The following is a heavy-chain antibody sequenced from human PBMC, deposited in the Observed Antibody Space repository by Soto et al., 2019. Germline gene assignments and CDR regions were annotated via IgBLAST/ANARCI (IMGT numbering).Heavy chain of an antibody. D-gene: IGHD2-15*01. V-gene: IGHV3-33*01. CDR2: IWYDGSNK. CDR3: ARTEGYCSGGSCADYYYYGMDV. J-gene: IGHJ6*02. Sequence: QVQLVESGGGVVQPGRSLRLSCAASGFTSSSYGMHWVRQAPGKGLEWVAVIWYDGSNKYYADSVKGRFTISRDNSKNTLYLQMNSLRAEDTAVYYCARTEGYCSGGSCADYYYYGMDVWGQGTTVTVSS. CDR1: GFTSSSYG.